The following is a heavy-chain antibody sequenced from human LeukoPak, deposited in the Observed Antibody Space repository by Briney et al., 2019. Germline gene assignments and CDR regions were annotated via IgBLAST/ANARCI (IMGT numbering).Heavy chain of an antibody. CDR3: AKVETAAAATLRGFDY. CDR2: ISSSGSTI. CDR1: GFTFSDYY. J-gene: IGHJ4*02. V-gene: IGHV3-11*01. Sequence: PGGSLRLSCAASGFTFSDYYMSWIRQAPGKGLEWVSYISSSGSTIYYADSVKGRFTISRDNSKNTLYLQMNSLRAEDTAVYYCAKVETAAAATLRGFDYWGQGTLVTVSS. D-gene: IGHD6-13*01.